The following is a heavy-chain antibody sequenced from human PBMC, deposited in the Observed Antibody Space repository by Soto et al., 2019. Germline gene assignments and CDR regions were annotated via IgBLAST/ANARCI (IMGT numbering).Heavy chain of an antibody. Sequence: SETLSLTSTVSGGSISSYYWSWIRQPPGKGLEWIGYIYYSGSTNYNPSLKSRVTISVDTSKNQFSLKLSSVTAADTAVYYCARASKIDYGDYYDYWGQGTLVTVSS. D-gene: IGHD4-17*01. CDR1: GGSISSYY. CDR2: IYYSGST. CDR3: ARASKIDYGDYYDY. J-gene: IGHJ4*02. V-gene: IGHV4-59*01.